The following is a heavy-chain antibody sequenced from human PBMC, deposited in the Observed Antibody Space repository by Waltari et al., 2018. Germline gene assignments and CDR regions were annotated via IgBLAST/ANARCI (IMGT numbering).Heavy chain of an antibody. D-gene: IGHD6-13*01. CDR1: GGSISSSSYY. J-gene: IGHJ4*02. Sequence: QLQLQESGPGLVKPSETLSLTCTVSGGSISSSSYYWGWLRQPPGKGLEWIGSIYYSGSTYYNPSLKRRVTISVDTSKNQFSLKLSSVTAADTAVYYCARDTGIAAAGNDYWGQGTLVTVSS. CDR2: IYYSGST. CDR3: ARDTGIAAAGNDY. V-gene: IGHV4-39*07.